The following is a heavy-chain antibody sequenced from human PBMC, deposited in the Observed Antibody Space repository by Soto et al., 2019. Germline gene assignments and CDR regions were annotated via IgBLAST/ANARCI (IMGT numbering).Heavy chain of an antibody. CDR1: GLTFSEYY. CDR2: ISSSSSYT. D-gene: IGHD6-19*01. CDR3: ARDQKGSPTKGYYYYYGMDV. J-gene: IGHJ6*02. V-gene: IGHV3-11*06. Sequence: GGSLRLSCAASGLTFSEYYMSWIRQAPGKGLEWVSYISSSSSYTNYAASVKGRFTISRDNAKNSLYLQMNSLRAEETGVYYCARDQKGSPTKGYYYYYGMDVWGQGTTVTVSS.